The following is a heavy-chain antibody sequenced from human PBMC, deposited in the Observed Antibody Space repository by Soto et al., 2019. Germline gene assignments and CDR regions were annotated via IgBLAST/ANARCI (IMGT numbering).Heavy chain of an antibody. CDR3: ALQKHGIYTASEY. D-gene: IGHD4-4*01. CDR1: GFTFSSNA. V-gene: IGHV3-23*01. Sequence: EVQLLESGGGLVQPGGSLRLSCAASGFTFSSNAMSWVRQAPGKGLEWVSTISATGATTYYADSVKGRFTISRDTSKSTLFLQVNSLSAEDTAVYYGALQKHGIYTASEYWGQGTLVAVAS. CDR2: ISATGATT. J-gene: IGHJ4*02.